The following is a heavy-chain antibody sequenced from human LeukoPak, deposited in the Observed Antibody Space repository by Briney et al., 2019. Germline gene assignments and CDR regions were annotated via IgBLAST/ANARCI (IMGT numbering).Heavy chain of an antibody. J-gene: IGHJ4*02. CDR1: GDSVSSNSAA. CDR3: ARIVGGSVDY. Sequence: SQTLSLTCAISGDSVSSNSAAWNWIRQSQSRGLEWLGRTYYRSKWHNHYAVSVKSRITINPDTSKNQFSLQVNSVTPEDTAVYYCARIVGGSVDYWGQGTQVTVSS. V-gene: IGHV6-1*01. CDR2: TYYRSKWHN. D-gene: IGHD1-26*01.